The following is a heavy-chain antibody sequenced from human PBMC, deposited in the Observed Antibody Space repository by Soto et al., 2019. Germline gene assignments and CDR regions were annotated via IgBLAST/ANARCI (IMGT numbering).Heavy chain of an antibody. CDR1: GFALTTRGVG. J-gene: IGHJ5*02. CDR2: IYWDDAK. Sequence: QITLKESGPTLVKPTQTLTLTCTFSGFALTTRGVGVGWIRQPPGKALECLALIYWDDAKRYSPSLQRRLSITKDTSKNHVVLTMNNVDPVDTATYYCAHIPNYYQYDWFDPWGQGTLVSVSS. CDR3: AHIPNYYQYDWFDP. D-gene: IGHD3-16*01. V-gene: IGHV2-5*02.